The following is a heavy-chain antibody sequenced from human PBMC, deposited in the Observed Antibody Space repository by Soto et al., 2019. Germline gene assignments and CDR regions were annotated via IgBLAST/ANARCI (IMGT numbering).Heavy chain of an antibody. CDR1: GFSFSGSA. CDR2: IRSKINNYAT. V-gene: IGHV3-73*01. CDR3: TRHGGTSGSRFDH. D-gene: IGHD5-12*01. J-gene: IGHJ4*02. Sequence: LRLSCAASGFSFSGSAIHWVRQASGKGLEWVGRIRSKINNYATAYAASVKGRFTISRDDSKNTAYLQMISLKSEDTAVYYCTRHGGTSGSRFDHGGKGPLVTVSS.